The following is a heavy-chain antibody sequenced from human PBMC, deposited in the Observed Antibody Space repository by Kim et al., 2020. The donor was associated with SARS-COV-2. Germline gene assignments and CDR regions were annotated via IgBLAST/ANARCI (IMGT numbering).Heavy chain of an antibody. D-gene: IGHD3-10*01. V-gene: IGHV1-8*01. CDR1: GYTFTSYD. CDR2: MNPNSGNT. J-gene: IGHJ6*02. Sequence: ASVKVSCKASGYTFTSYDINWVRQATGQGLEWMGWMNPNSGNTGYAQKFQGRVTMTRNTSISTAYMELSSLRSEDTAVYYCARGRMVLWFGELLPAHYYYCGMGVWGQGTTVTVAS. CDR3: ARGRMVLWFGELLPAHYYYCGMGV.